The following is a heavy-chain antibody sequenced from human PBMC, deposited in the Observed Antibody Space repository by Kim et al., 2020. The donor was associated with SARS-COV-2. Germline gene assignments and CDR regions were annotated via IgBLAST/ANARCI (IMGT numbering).Heavy chain of an antibody. CDR3: AITMVRGVIIAWYFDL. J-gene: IGHJ2*01. D-gene: IGHD3-10*01. Sequence: KFQGRVTITADKSTSTAYMELSSLRSEDTAVYYCAITMVRGVIIAWYFDLWGRGTLVTVSS. V-gene: IGHV1-69*02.